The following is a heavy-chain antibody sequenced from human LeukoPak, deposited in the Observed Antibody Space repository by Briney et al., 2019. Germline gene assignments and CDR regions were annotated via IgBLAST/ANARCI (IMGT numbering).Heavy chain of an antibody. CDR3: ARVRGYNYYYFDY. D-gene: IGHD5-24*01. Sequence: SETLSLTCTVSGGSISSYYWSWIRQPPGKGLEWIGYIYYSGSTYYNPSLKSRVTISADTSKNQFSLKLSSVTAADTAVYYCARVRGYNYYYFDYWGQGTLVTVSS. CDR1: GGSISSYY. V-gene: IGHV4-59*12. J-gene: IGHJ4*02. CDR2: IYYSGST.